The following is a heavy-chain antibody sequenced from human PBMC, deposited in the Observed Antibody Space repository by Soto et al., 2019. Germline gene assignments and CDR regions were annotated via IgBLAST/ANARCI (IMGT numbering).Heavy chain of an antibody. J-gene: IGHJ5*02. V-gene: IGHV4-34*01. CDR2: INHSGST. CDR1: GGSFSGYY. Sequence: QVQLQQWGAGLLKPSETLSLTCAVYGGSFSGYYWSWIRQPPGKGLEWIGEINHSGSTNYNPSLKSRVTISVDTSKNQFSLKLSSVTAADTAVYYCARGHYRNWFDTWGQGTLVTVSS. D-gene: IGHD1-26*01. CDR3: ARGHYRNWFDT.